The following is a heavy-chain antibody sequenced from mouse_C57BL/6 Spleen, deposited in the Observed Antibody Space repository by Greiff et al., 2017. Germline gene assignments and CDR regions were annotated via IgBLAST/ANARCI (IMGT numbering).Heavy chain of an antibody. V-gene: IGHV5-4*01. D-gene: IGHD1-1*01. CDR2: ISDGGSYT. Sequence: EVQLQESGGGLVKPGGSLKLSCAASGFTFSSYAMSWVRQTPEKRLEWVATISDGGSYTYYPDNVKGRFTISRDNAKNNLYLQMSHLKSEDTAMYYCARDRDYGSSYEGAMDYWGQGTSVTVSS. CDR1: GFTFSSYA. J-gene: IGHJ4*01. CDR3: ARDRDYGSSYEGAMDY.